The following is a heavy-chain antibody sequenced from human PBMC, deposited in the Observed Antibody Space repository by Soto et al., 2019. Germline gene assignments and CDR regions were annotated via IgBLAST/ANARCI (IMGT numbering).Heavy chain of an antibody. D-gene: IGHD1-26*01. CDR3: AHRAVHSGSYWDGGYFDY. CDR1: GGSISSGGYF. V-gene: IGHV4-30-4*02. Sequence: SETLSLTCTVSGGSISSGGYFWGWIRQPPGKGLENIGNINYSGTTYYNPSLKSRTTISVDTSKNQFSLKLSSVDTATYYCAHRAVHSGSYWDGGYFDYWGQGTLVTVSS. J-gene: IGHJ4*02. CDR2: INYSGTT.